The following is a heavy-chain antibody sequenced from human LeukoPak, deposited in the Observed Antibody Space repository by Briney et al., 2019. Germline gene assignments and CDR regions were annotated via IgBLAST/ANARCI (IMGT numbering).Heavy chain of an antibody. J-gene: IGHJ4*02. CDR3: ASSRILDY. CDR2: INHSGST. V-gene: IGHV4-34*01. CDR1: GGSFSGYY. Sequence: PSETLSLTCAVYGGSFSGYYWSWIRRPPGKGLEWIGEINHSGSTNYNPSLKSRVTISVDTSKNQFSLKLSSVTATDTAVYYCASSRILDYWGQGTLVTVSS.